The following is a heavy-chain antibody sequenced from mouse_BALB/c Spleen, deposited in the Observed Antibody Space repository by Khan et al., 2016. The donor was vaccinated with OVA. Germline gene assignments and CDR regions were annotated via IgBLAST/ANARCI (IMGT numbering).Heavy chain of an antibody. Sequence: QVQLQQSGAELVKPGASVKLSCKASGYTFTSYYIYWVKQRPGQGLEWIGEINPTNGGTNFNEKFKSKATLTVDKSSSTAYMQFSSLTSEDSAVYYCTRSKFYAMDYWGQGTSVTVSS. CDR2: INPTNGGT. J-gene: IGHJ4*01. CDR3: TRSKFYAMDY. V-gene: IGHV1S81*02. CDR1: GYTFTSYY.